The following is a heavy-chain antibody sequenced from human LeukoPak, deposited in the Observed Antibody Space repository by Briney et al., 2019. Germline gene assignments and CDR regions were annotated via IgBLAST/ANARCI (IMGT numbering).Heavy chain of an antibody. J-gene: IGHJ4*02. CDR3: AKDAPRGGTFDY. V-gene: IGHV3-43*02. D-gene: IGHD3-16*01. Sequence: GGSLRLSCAPSGFTFDDYAMHWVRQAPGKGLEWVSLISGDGGSTYYADSVKGRFTISRDNSKNSLYLQMNSLRTEDTALYYCAKDAPRGGTFDYWGQGTLVTVSS. CDR1: GFTFDDYA. CDR2: ISGDGGST.